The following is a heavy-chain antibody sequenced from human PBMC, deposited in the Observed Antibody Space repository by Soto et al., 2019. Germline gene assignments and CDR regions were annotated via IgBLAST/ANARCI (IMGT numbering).Heavy chain of an antibody. CDR2: ISPYNGDT. D-gene: IGHD2-15*01. V-gene: IGHV1-18*01. CDR1: GYTFTNYG. J-gene: IGHJ4*02. Sequence: QVQLVQSGAEVKKPGASVKVSCQASGYTFTNYGISWVRQAPGQGLEWVGWISPYNGDTRYAQNVQGRVTLTTDTSTSAAYMELRSIRSDDKARYYCARRGSNKWDEDFDFWGQGTLVTVSS. CDR3: ARRGSNKWDEDFDF.